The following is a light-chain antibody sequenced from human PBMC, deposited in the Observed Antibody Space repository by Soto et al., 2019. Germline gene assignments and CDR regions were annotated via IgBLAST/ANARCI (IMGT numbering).Light chain of an antibody. CDR3: QRYGDSPPNT. V-gene: IGKV3-20*01. Sequence: EIVLTQSTGTLSLSPGESATLSCRASQSVKSRFLAWYQHKPGQAPRLLIYAASTRASGIPDRFSGSTSGTDFTLTISRLEPEDFAVYYCQRYGDSPPNTFGQGTKLEIK. CDR2: AAS. CDR1: QSVKSRF. J-gene: IGKJ2*01.